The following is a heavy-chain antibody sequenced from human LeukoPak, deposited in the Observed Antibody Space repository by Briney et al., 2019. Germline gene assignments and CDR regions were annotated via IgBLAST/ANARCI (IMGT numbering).Heavy chain of an antibody. D-gene: IGHD3-16*01. V-gene: IGHV3-20*04. Sequence: GGTLRLSCAASGFTFDDYGMSWVRQAPGKGLEWVSGINWNGGSTGYADSVKGRFTISRDNAKNSLYLQMNSLRAEDTALYYCARVGVQNYFDYWGQGTLVTVSS. CDR2: INWNGGST. CDR3: ARVGVQNYFDY. CDR1: GFTFDDYG. J-gene: IGHJ4*02.